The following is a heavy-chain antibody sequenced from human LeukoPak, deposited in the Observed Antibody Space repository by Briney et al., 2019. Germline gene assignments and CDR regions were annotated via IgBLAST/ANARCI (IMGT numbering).Heavy chain of an antibody. CDR3: ATVIGGGHYLGDAFDI. D-gene: IGHD2-21*01. CDR2: INSDGRTT. V-gene: IGHV3-74*03. J-gene: IGHJ3*02. Sequence: PGGSLRLSCAASGITFNTYWLHWVRQVPEKGLVWLSGINSDGRTTKYADSVKGRFIISRDNAKNTLYLQMSSLRAEDTAVYYCATVIGGGHYLGDAFDIWGQGTMVTVS. CDR1: GITFNTYW.